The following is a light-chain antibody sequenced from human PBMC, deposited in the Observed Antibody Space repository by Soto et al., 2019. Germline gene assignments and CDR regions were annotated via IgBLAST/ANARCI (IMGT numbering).Light chain of an antibody. CDR2: KAS. J-gene: IGKJ2*01. CDR1: QSISSW. Sequence: DIQMTQSPSTLSASVGDRVTITCWASQSISSWLAWYQQKPGKAPKLLIYKASSLESGVPSRFSGSGSGTEFNLTISSLQPDDFATYYCQQYNSYSRYTFGQGTKLEIK. CDR3: QQYNSYSRYT. V-gene: IGKV1-5*03.